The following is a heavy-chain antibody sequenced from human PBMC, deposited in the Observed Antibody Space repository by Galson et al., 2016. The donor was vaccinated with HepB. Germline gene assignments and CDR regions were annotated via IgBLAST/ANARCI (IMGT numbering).Heavy chain of an antibody. CDR2: IYPGDSHS. V-gene: IGHV5-51*01. Sequence: QSGAEVKKPGESLKISCKGSGYIFNNFWVAWVRQMPGKGLEWMGIIYPGDSHSRYSPSLQGQVTISADKSINTAYLRWSSLTASDTAVYYCARTHSGGTDYYYYAMDVWGQATTVTVSS. J-gene: IGHJ6*02. CDR1: GYIFNNFW. D-gene: IGHD2-15*01. CDR3: ARTHSGGTDYYYYAMDV.